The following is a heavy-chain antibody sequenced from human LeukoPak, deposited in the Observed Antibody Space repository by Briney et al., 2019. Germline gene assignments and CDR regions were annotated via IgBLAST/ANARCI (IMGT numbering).Heavy chain of an antibody. D-gene: IGHD3-10*02. CDR3: ARAGPYYVAYYYYGMDV. CDR1: GGSISSGDYY. Sequence: PSETLSLTCTVSGGSISSGDYYWSWIRQPPGKGLEWIGYIYYSGSTYYNPSLKSRVTISVDTSKNQFSLKLSSVTAADTAVYYCARAGPYYVAYYYYGMDVWGQGTTVTVSS. V-gene: IGHV4-30-4*01. CDR2: IYYSGST. J-gene: IGHJ6*02.